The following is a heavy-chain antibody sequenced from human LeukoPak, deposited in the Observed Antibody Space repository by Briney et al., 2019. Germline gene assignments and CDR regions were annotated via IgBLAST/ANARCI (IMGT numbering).Heavy chain of an antibody. CDR2: INHSGST. CDR3: ARRVRATYYYDSSGYYGPYYFDY. CDR1: GGSFSGYY. Sequence: SETLSLTCAVYGGSFSGYYWSWIRQPPGKGLEWIGEINHSGSTNYNPSLKSRVTISVDTSKNQFSLKLSSVTAADTAVYYCARRVRATYYYDSSGYYGPYYFDYWGQGTLVTVSS. V-gene: IGHV4-34*01. J-gene: IGHJ4*02. D-gene: IGHD3-22*01.